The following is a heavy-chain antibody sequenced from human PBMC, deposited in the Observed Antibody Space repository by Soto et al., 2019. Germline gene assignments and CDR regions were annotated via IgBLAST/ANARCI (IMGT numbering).Heavy chain of an antibody. CDR1: GGSISSGDYY. Sequence: LSLTCTVSGGSISSGDYYWSWIRQPPGKGLEWIGYIYYSGSTCYNPSLKSRVTISVDTSKNQFSLKLSSVTAADTAVYYCARNKITGTVDYWGQGTLVTVSS. J-gene: IGHJ4*02. D-gene: IGHD3-16*01. CDR3: ARNKITGTVDY. CDR2: IYYSGST. V-gene: IGHV4-30-4*01.